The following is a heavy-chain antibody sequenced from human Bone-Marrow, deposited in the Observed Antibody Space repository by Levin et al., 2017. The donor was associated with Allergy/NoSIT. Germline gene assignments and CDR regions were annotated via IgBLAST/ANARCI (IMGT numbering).Heavy chain of an antibody. CDR3: ATGGAGSNWYSWYFFDF. Sequence: PGGSLRLSCAASGFTFSHAWMTWVRQAPGKGLEWVGRIKSKTDGGTTDYAAPVKGRFTISRDDSNNMMYLQMNSLKTEDTAVYYCATGGAGSNWYSWYFFDFWGHGALVTVSP. CDR2: IKSKTDGGTT. V-gene: IGHV3-15*01. D-gene: IGHD2-21*02. J-gene: IGHJ4*01. CDR1: GFTFSHAW.